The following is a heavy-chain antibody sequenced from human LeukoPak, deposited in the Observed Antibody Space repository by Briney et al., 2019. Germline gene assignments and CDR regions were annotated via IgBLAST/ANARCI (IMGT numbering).Heavy chain of an antibody. CDR1: GYTFTDYY. D-gene: IGHD1-26*01. CDR2: VDPEDGET. V-gene: IGHV1-69-2*01. Sequence: ASVKVSCKVSGYTFTDYYMHWVQQAPGKGLEWMGLVDPEDGETIYAEKFQGRVTITADTSTDTAYMELSSLRSEDTAVYYCATENFEVGATLLDYWGQGTLVTASS. CDR3: ATENFEVGATLLDY. J-gene: IGHJ4*02.